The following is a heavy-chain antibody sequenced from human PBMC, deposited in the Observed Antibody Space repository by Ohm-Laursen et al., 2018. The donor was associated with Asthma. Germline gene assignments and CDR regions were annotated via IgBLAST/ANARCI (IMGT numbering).Heavy chain of an antibody. CDR1: GGTFSRSA. Sequence: ASVKVSCKASGGTFSRSAISWVRQAPGQGLEWMGWIHPGNGVTKSSQQLQGRVTITRDTSASTAYMELSSLRYEDTAVYYCVRWRSSVNYYGMDVWGQGTTVTVSS. J-gene: IGHJ6*02. D-gene: IGHD6-6*01. CDR3: VRWRSSVNYYGMDV. V-gene: IGHV1-3*01. CDR2: IHPGNGVT.